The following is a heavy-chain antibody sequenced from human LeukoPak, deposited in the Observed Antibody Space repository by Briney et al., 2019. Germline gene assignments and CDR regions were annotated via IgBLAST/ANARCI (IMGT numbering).Heavy chain of an antibody. CDR2: INPSGGST. J-gene: IGHJ5*02. D-gene: IGHD4-17*01. V-gene: IGHV1-46*01. CDR1: GYTFTSYN. CDR3: ASQRLRRDWFDP. Sequence: ASVKVSCKASGYTFTSYNMHWVRQAPGQGLEWMGIINPSGGSTSYAQKFQGRVTMTRDTSTSTVYMELSSLRSEDTAVYYCASQRLRRDWFDPWGQGTLVTVSS.